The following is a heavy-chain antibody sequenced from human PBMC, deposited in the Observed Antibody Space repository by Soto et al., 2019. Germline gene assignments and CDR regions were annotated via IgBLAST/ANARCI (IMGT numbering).Heavy chain of an antibody. Sequence: EVQLLESGGGLVQPGGSLRLSCAASGFTFSSYAMSWVRQAPGKGLEWVSAISGSGGSTYYADSVKGRFTISRDNSKKTLYLQMNSLRAEDTAVYDCAKAPIYNSKEYYFDYWGQGPLVTVSS. CDR2: ISGSGGST. V-gene: IGHV3-23*01. J-gene: IGHJ4*02. CDR1: GFTFSSYA. D-gene: IGHD1-1*01. CDR3: AKAPIYNSKEYYFDY.